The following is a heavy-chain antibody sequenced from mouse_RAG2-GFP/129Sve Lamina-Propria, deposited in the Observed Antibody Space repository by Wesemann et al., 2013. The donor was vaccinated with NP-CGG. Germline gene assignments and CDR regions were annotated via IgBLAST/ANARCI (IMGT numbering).Heavy chain of an antibody. Sequence: KATLTVDTSSSTAYMQLSSLTSEDSAVYYCARPGAMDYWGQGTSVTVSS. V-gene: IGHV1-55*01. J-gene: IGHJ4*01. CDR3: ARPGAMDY.